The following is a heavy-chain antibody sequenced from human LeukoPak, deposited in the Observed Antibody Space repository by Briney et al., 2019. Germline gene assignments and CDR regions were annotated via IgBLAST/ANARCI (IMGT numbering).Heavy chain of an antibody. CDR2: IRSKANSYAT. J-gene: IGHJ3*02. D-gene: IGHD1-26*01. Sequence: GGSLRLSFAASGFTFSGSAMHWVRQASGKGLEWVGRIRSKANSYATAYAASVKGRFTISRDDSKNTAYLQMNSLKTEDMAVYYCTSANGWRGIRDDAFDIWGQGTMVTVSS. CDR3: TSANGWRGIRDDAFDI. V-gene: IGHV3-73*01. CDR1: GFTFSGSA.